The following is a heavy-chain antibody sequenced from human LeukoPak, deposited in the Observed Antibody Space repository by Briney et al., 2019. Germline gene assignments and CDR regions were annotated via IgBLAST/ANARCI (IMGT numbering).Heavy chain of an antibody. V-gene: IGHV1-24*01. CDR3: AIFSCSSTSCYYGY. J-gene: IGHJ4*02. Sequence: ASVKVSCKVSGYTLTELSMHWVRQAPGKGLEWVGGFDPEDGETIYAQKFQGRVTMTEDTSTDTAYMELSSLRSEDTAVYYCAIFSCSSTSCYYGYWGQGTLVTVSS. CDR2: FDPEDGET. CDR1: GYTLTELS. D-gene: IGHD2-2*01.